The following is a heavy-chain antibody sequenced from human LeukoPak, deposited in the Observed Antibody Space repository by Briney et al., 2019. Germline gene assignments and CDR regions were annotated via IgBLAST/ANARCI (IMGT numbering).Heavy chain of an antibody. D-gene: IGHD4-17*01. CDR2: ISGGGFTI. CDR1: GFTFSYYE. V-gene: IGHV3-48*03. Sequence: PGGSLRLSCAASGFTFSYYEMNWVRQAPGKGLEWVSYISGGGFTIYYADSVKGRFTISRDNAKNSLYLHMNSLRAEDTAVYYCARASDGDYFDYWGQGTPVPVSS. J-gene: IGHJ4*02. CDR3: ARASDGDYFDY.